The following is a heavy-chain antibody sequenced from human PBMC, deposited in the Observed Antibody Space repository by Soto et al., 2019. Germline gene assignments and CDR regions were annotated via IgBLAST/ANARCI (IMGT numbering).Heavy chain of an antibody. J-gene: IGHJ6*02. CDR1: GYTFTSYG. D-gene: IGHD3-10*01. CDR2: ISAYNGNT. CDR3: AREVGVGADPLGMDV. V-gene: IGHV1-18*01. Sequence: QVQLVQSGAEVKKPGASVKVSCKASGYTFTSYGISWVRQAPGQGLEWMGWISAYNGNTNYAQKLQGRVTMTTDTSTSEAYMELKSMRSDDTAVYYCAREVGVGADPLGMDVWGPGTAVTVSS.